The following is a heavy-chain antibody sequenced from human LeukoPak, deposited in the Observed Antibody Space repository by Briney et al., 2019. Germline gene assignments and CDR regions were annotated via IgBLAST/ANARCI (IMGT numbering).Heavy chain of an antibody. J-gene: IGHJ4*02. CDR3: AAGGGYYDSSDLDY. CDR1: GGSISSYY. V-gene: IGHV4-59*01. Sequence: SETLSLTCTVSGGSISSYYWSWIRQPPGXXLEWIGYIYYSGSTNYNPSLKSRVTISVDTSKNQFSLKLSSVTAADTAVYYCAAGGGYYDSSDLDYWGQGTLVSVSS. D-gene: IGHD3-22*01. CDR2: IYYSGST.